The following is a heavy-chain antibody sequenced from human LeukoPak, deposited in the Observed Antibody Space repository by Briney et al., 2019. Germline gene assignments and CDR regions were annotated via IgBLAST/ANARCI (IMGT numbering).Heavy chain of an antibody. CDR1: GFTFSSYG. Sequence: GRSLRLSCAASGFTFSSYGMHWVRQAPGKGLEWVAVISYDGSNKYYADSVKGRFTNSRDNSKNTLYLQMNSLRAEDTAVYYCAKERPADYYFDYWGQGTLVTVSS. V-gene: IGHV3-30*18. J-gene: IGHJ4*02. CDR3: AKERPADYYFDY. CDR2: ISYDGSNK.